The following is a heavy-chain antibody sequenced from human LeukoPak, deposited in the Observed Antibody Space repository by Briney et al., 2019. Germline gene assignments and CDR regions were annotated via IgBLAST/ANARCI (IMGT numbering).Heavy chain of an antibody. CDR3: ARDRQYIAAAANSDAFDI. CDR2: ISSSSSTI. V-gene: IGHV3-48*01. Sequence: GGSLRLSCAASGFTFSSYSMNWVRQAPGKGLEWVSYISSSSSTIYYADSVKGRFTISRDNAKNSLYLQMNSLRAEDTAVYYCARDRQYIAAAANSDAFDIWGQGTMVTVSS. J-gene: IGHJ3*02. D-gene: IGHD6-13*01. CDR1: GFTFSSYS.